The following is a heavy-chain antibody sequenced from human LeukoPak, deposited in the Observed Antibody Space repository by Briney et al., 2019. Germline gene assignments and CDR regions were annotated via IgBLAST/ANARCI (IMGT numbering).Heavy chain of an antibody. D-gene: IGHD3-9*01. CDR1: GFTFSSYA. Sequence: GGSLRLSCAASGFTFSSYAMSWVRQAPGKGLEWVSAISGGGGSTYYADSVKGRFTISRDNSKNTLYLQMNSLRAEDTAVYYCAKGNDILTGPIDYWGQGTLVTVSS. V-gene: IGHV3-23*01. CDR3: AKGNDILTGPIDY. J-gene: IGHJ4*02. CDR2: ISGGGGST.